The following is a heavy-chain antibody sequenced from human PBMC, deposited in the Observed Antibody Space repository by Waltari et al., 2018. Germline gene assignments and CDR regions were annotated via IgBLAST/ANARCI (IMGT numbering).Heavy chain of an antibody. CDR1: GFTFSSYS. V-gene: IGHV3-48*04. Sequence: EVQLVESGEGLVQPGGSLRLSCAASGFTFSSYSMSWVRQAPGKGLEWVSYIDSSSSTIYYADSVKGRFTISRDNAKNSLYLQMNSLRAEDTAVYYCARGGCSSTSCYLPYWGQGTLVTVSS. CDR3: ARGGCSSTSCYLPY. D-gene: IGHD2-2*01. J-gene: IGHJ4*02. CDR2: IDSSSSTI.